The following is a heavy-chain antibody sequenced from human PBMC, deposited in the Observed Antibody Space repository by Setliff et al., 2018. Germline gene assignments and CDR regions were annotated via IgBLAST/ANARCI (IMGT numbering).Heavy chain of an antibody. CDR3: ARVYGENDLPDI. V-gene: IGHV4-34*01. Sequence: SETLSLTCTVYGGSFSNYYWSWIRQPPGKGLEWIGEINHSGSTNYNPSLTSRVSMSVDTSKKQLSLKLSTVTAADTAMYYCARVYGENDLPDIWGQGTTVTVSS. D-gene: IGHD4-17*01. CDR1: GGSFSNYY. CDR2: INHSGST. J-gene: IGHJ3*02.